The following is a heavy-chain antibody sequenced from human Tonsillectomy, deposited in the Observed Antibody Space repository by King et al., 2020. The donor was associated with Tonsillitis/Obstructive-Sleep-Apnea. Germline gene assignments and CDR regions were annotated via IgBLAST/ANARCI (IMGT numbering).Heavy chain of an antibody. J-gene: IGHJ4*02. V-gene: IGHV2-5*01. CDR1: GFSLSTSGVG. D-gene: IGHD3-9*01. Sequence: ITLKESGPTLVKPTQTLTLTCTFSGFSLSTSGVGVGWIRQPPGKALEWLALIYWNDDKRYSPSLKSRLTITKDTSKNHVVLTMTNMDPVDTATYYCAHTTGVLRYFDWLSTLDYWGQGTLVTVSS. CDR2: IYWNDDK. CDR3: AHTTGVLRYFDWLSTLDY.